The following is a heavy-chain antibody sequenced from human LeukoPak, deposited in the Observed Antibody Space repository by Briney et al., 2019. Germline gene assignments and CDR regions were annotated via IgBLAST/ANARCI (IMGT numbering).Heavy chain of an antibody. CDR3: ARVPPYYGSSGYYRGYYYYGMDV. Sequence: GASVKVSCKASGYTFTSYDINWVRQATGQGLEWMGWMNPNSGNTGYAQKFQGRVTMTRNTSISTAYMELSSLRSEGTAVYYCARVPPYYGSSGYYRGYYYYGMDVWGQGTTVTVSS. CDR1: GYTFTSYD. D-gene: IGHD3-22*01. J-gene: IGHJ6*02. V-gene: IGHV1-8*01. CDR2: MNPNSGNT.